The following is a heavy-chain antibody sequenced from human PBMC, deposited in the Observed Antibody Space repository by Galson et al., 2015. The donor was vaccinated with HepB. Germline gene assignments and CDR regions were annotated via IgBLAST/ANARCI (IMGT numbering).Heavy chain of an antibody. CDR1: GYIFDTYG. CDR3: ARDRRFPGYSSSWYESGGFDV. Sequence: SVKVSCKASGYIFDTYGISWVRQAPGQGLEWMGWISAYSGRTDYAQKFQDRAIMTTDTSTGTAYMDLRRLRSDDTAVYYCARDRRFPGYSSSWYESGGFDVWGQGTLVTVSS. J-gene: IGHJ3*01. CDR2: ISAYSGRT. D-gene: IGHD6-13*01. V-gene: IGHV1-18*04.